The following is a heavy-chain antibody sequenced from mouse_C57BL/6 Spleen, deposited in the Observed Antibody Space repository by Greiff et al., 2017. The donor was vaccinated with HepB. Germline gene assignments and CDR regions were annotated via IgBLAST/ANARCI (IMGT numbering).Heavy chain of an antibody. CDR2: IDPSDSYT. CDR3: ARSPPAGTGFAY. D-gene: IGHD4-1*01. CDR1: GYTFTSYW. V-gene: IGHV1-50*01. J-gene: IGHJ3*01. Sequence: QVQLQQPGAELVKPGASVKLSCKASGYTFTSYWMQWVKQRPGQGLEWIGEIDPSDSYTNYNQKFKGKATLTVDTSSSTAYMQLSSLTSEDSAVYYCARSPPAGTGFAYWGQGTLVTVSA.